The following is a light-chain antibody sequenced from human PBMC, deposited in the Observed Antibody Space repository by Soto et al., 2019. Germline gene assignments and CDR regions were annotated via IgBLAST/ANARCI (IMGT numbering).Light chain of an antibody. Sequence: DIQMTQSPSTLSASVGDRVTITCRASQSISSWLAWYQQKPGKAPKLLIYDASSLESGVPSRFSGSGSGTEFTVTISSLQHDDFATYYCQQYNNYSPTFGQGTKVEIK. J-gene: IGKJ1*01. CDR3: QQYNNYSPT. CDR1: QSISSW. CDR2: DAS. V-gene: IGKV1-5*01.